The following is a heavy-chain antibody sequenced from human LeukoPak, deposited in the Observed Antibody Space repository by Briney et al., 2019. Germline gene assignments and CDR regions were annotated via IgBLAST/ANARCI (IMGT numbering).Heavy chain of an antibody. CDR3: ARVRYGSGSYYFDY. J-gene: IGHJ4*02. CDR2: MNPNSGNT. CDR1: GYTFTSYD. Sequence: ASVKVSCKASGYTFTSYDINWVRQATGQGLEWMGWMNPNSGNTGYAQKFQGRVTMTRNTSISTAYMELSSLRSEDTAVYYCARVRYGSGSYYFDYWGQGTLVTVSS. D-gene: IGHD3-10*01. V-gene: IGHV1-8*01.